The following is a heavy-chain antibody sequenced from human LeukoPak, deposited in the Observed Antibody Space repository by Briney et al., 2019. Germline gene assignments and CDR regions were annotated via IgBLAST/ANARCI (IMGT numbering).Heavy chain of an antibody. D-gene: IGHD3-10*01. Sequence: GASVKVSCKASGYTFTSYGISWVRQAPGQGLEWMGWISAYNGNTNYAQKLQGRVTMTTDTSTSTAYMELRSLRSDDTAVYYCARDSITMVRGVTGYWGQGTLVTVSS. V-gene: IGHV1-18*01. J-gene: IGHJ4*02. CDR2: ISAYNGNT. CDR3: ARDSITMVRGVTGY. CDR1: GYTFTSYG.